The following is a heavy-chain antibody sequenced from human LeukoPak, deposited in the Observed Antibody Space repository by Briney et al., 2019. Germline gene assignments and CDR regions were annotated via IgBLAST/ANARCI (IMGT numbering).Heavy chain of an antibody. J-gene: IGHJ5*02. D-gene: IGHD3-22*01. CDR2: INNDGRST. V-gene: IGHV3-74*01. CDR1: GFTFSSYW. CDR3: VSGAYYSDKGGYLHH. Sequence: GGSLRHSCAASGFTFSSYWMHWVRQAAGKGLVWVSRINNDGRSTTHADSVKGRFTISRDNAKNTLYLQMNSLRAEDTAVYYCVSGAYYSDKGGYLHHWGQGTLVTVSS.